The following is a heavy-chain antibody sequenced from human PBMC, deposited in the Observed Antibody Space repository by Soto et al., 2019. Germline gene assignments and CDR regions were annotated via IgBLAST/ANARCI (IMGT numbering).Heavy chain of an antibody. Sequence: ETLSLTCTVSGGSISRYYWSWIRQPPGKGLEWIGYMYNTGSTIYNPSLKSRVTISVDTSKNQFSLRLNSVTAADTAVYYCARDLWRYCGADLYPLAVRCQGPMGTDS. CDR3: ARDLWRYCGADLYPLAV. CDR2: MYNTGST. D-gene: IGHD2-21*02. J-gene: IGHJ6*02. CDR1: GGSISRYY. V-gene: IGHV4-59*01.